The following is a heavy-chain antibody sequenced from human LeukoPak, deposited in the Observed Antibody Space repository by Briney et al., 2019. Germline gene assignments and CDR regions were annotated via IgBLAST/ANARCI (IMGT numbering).Heavy chain of an antibody. CDR3: AQTGGNGQRDWFDP. D-gene: IGHD4-23*01. J-gene: IGHJ5*02. V-gene: IGHV4-34*01. CDR2: INHSGST. Sequence: PSETLSLTCAVYGGSFSGYYWSWIRQPPGKGLEWIGEINHSGSTNYNPSLKSRVTISVDTSKNQFSLKLSSVTAADTAVYYCAQTGGNGQRDWFDPWGQGTLVTVSS. CDR1: GGSFSGYY.